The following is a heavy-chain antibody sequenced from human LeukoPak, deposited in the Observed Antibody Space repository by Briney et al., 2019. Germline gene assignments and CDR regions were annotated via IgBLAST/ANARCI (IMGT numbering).Heavy chain of an antibody. CDR3: ARSEYDYVWGSYRYTHFDY. CDR1: GYTFTSYD. Sequence: ASVKVSCKASGYTFTSYDINWVRQATGQGLEWMGWMNPNSGNTGYAQKFQGRVTMTRNTSISTAYMELSSLRSEDTAVYYCARSEYDYVWGSYRYTHFDYWGQGTLVTVSS. D-gene: IGHD3-16*02. V-gene: IGHV1-8*01. CDR2: MNPNSGNT. J-gene: IGHJ4*02.